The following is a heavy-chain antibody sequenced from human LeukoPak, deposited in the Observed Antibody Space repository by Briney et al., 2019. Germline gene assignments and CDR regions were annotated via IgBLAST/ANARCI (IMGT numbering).Heavy chain of an antibody. V-gene: IGHV3-30*02. Sequence: PGGSLRLSXAASGFTFSSYGMHWVRQAPGKGLEWVAFIRYDGSNKYYADSVKGRFTISRDNSKNTLYLQMNSLRAEDTAVYYCAKDRSSKYYYYYYMDVWGKGTTVTVSS. CDR3: AKDRSSKYYYYYYMDV. J-gene: IGHJ6*03. CDR1: GFTFSSYG. CDR2: IRYDGSNK. D-gene: IGHD2-2*01.